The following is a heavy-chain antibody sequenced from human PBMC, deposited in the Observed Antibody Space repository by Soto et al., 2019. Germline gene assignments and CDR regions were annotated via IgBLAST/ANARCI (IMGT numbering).Heavy chain of an antibody. CDR1: GFTFSSYT. CDR3: ATAWGIDY. J-gene: IGHJ4*02. V-gene: IGHV3-23*01. Sequence: EVQLLESGGGLVEPGGSRRLSCAASGFTFSSYTMSWFRQAPGKGLEWVSTISGSGSSTYSADSVKGRFTISRDNSKNTLYLQMNSLRVEDTAIYYCATAWGIDYWGQGTLVTVSS. CDR2: ISGSGSST. D-gene: IGHD7-27*01.